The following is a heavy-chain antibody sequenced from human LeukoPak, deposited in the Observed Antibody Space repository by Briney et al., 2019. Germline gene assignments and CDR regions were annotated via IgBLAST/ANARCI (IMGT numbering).Heavy chain of an antibody. J-gene: IGHJ4*02. D-gene: IGHD2-2*01. Sequence: PSETLSLTCTVSGGSISSSSYYWGWIRQPPGKGLEWIGSIYYSGSTYYNPSLKSRVTISVDTSKNQFSLKLSSVTAADTAVYYCARHFLVVVPGYFDYWGQGTLVTVSS. CDR3: ARHFLVVVPGYFDY. CDR2: IYYSGST. CDR1: GGSISSSSYY. V-gene: IGHV4-39*01.